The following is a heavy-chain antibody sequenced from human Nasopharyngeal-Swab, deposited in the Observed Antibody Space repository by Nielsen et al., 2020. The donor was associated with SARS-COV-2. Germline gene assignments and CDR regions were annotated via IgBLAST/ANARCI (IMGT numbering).Heavy chain of an antibody. Sequence: ASVKVSCKASGYTFTSYDINWVRQATGEGLEWMGWMNPNSGNTGYAQKFQGRVTITRNNSISTAYMELSSLRSEDTAVYYCARVSEKWFGELLGNYYYGMDVWGQGTTVTVSS. CDR1: GYTFTSYD. D-gene: IGHD3-10*01. CDR3: ARVSEKWFGELLGNYYYGMDV. V-gene: IGHV1-8*03. CDR2: MNPNSGNT. J-gene: IGHJ6*02.